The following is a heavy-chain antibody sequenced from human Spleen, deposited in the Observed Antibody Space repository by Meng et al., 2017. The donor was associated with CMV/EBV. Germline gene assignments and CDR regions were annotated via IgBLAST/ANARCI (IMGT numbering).Heavy chain of an antibody. Sequence: INLNVSCPTLVKPLKTLTRTFTFSWFSLSISGVGVGWIRQPPGKALEWLALIYCDDDKRYSPSLKSRLTITKDTSKNQVVLTMTNMDPVDTATYYCAHTPLDVFDPWGQGTLVTVSS. V-gene: IGHV2-5*02. CDR3: AHTPLDVFDP. J-gene: IGHJ5*02. CDR2: IYCDDDK. D-gene: IGHD1-1*01. CDR1: WFSLSISGVG.